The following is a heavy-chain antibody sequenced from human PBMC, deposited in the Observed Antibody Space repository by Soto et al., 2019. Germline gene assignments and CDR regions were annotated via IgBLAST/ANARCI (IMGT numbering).Heavy chain of an antibody. D-gene: IGHD3-3*01. CDR1: GFTFSSYS. CDR2: ISSSSSYI. V-gene: IGHV3-21*01. CDR3: AVDFWSGYYTGDYYYYMDV. Sequence: EVQLVESGGGLVKPGGSLRLSCAASGFTFSSYSMNWVRQAPGKGLEWVSSISSSSSYIYYADSVKGRFTISRDNAKNSLYLQMNSLRAEDTAVYYCAVDFWSGYYTGDYYYYMDVWGKGTTVTVSS. J-gene: IGHJ6*03.